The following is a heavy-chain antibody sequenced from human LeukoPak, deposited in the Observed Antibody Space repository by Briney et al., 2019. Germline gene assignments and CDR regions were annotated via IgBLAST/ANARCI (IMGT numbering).Heavy chain of an antibody. D-gene: IGHD1-26*01. Sequence: SEPLSLTCAVSGGSISYYYWSWIRQPPGKGLEWIGYIYISGSTNYNPPLRRRVPISVDASKNQFSLRLSSVTAADTAVYFCARNRGSSPLYVYWGQGNLVTVSS. V-gene: IGHV4-59*01. J-gene: IGHJ4*02. CDR2: IYISGST. CDR3: ARNRGSSPLYVY. CDR1: GGSISYYY.